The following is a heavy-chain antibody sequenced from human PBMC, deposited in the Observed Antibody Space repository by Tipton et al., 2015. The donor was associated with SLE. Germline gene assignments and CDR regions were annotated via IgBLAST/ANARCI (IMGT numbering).Heavy chain of an antibody. Sequence: SLRLSCVASGFTFSSSAMSWVRQAPGKGLEWVANIKKDGSEDYYVDSVKGRFIISRDNAKNSLSLQMNSLRAEDTAVYYCARDYYWGQGTLVTVSS. CDR3: ARDYY. CDR1: GFTFSSSA. CDR2: IKKDGSED. V-gene: IGHV3-7*01. J-gene: IGHJ4*02.